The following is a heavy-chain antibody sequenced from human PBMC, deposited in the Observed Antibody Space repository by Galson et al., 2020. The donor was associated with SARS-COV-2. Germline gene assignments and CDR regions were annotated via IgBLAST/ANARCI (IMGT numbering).Heavy chain of an antibody. V-gene: IGHV1-2*04. CDR3: ARGAAGTYYYYYALDV. CDR2: INPNSGGT. CDR1: EYTFTDYY. D-gene: IGHD6-13*01. J-gene: IGHJ6*02. Sequence: ASVEVSCKASEYTFTDYYLHWVRQAPGQGLEWMGWINPNSGGTNYAQKFQGWVTMTRDTSISTAYIELSRLRSDDTAIYYCARGAAGTYYYYYALDVWGQGTTVTVSS.